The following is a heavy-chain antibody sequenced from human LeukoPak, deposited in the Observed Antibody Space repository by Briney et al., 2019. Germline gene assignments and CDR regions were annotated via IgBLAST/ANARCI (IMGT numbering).Heavy chain of an antibody. Sequence: SETLSPTCAVSGGPTSSSSYYWGWIRQPPGKGLEWIGSIYYSGNTYYNPSLKSRVTISVDTSKNQFSLKLSSVTAADTAVYYCARLHSSGWYKGGFDYWVQGTLVTVSS. CDR3: ARLHSSGWYKGGFDY. CDR1: GGPTSSSSYY. J-gene: IGHJ4*02. D-gene: IGHD6-19*01. V-gene: IGHV4-39*01. CDR2: IYYSGNT.